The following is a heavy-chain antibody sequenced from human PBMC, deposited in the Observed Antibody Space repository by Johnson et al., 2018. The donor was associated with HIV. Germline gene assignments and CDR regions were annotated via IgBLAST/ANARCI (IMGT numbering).Heavy chain of an antibody. Sequence: VQLVESGGGVVQPGRSLRLSCAASGFTVSTNYMGWVRLAPGKGLEWVSGINWNGGNTANADFVKGRFTISRDNVKNSLYLEMNSLRAEDTALYYCARDFIAPELGDAFDIWGQGTMVTVSS. V-gene: IGHV3-20*04. J-gene: IGHJ3*02. CDR2: INWNGGNT. CDR3: ARDFIAPELGDAFDI. CDR1: GFTVSTNY. D-gene: IGHD6-25*01.